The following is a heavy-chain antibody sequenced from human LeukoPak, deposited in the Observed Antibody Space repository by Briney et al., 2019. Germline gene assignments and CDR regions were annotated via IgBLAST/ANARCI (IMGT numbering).Heavy chain of an antibody. D-gene: IGHD1-14*01. CDR2: IYYSGST. V-gene: IGHV4-31*03. CDR3: AARNFGGGDY. Sequence: PSQTLSLTCTVSGGSISSGGYYWSWIRQHPGKGLEWIGYIYYSGSTYYNPSLKSRVTISVDMSKNQFSLKLSSVTAADTAVYYCAARNFGGGDYWGQGTLVTVSS. CDR1: GGSISSGGYY. J-gene: IGHJ4*02.